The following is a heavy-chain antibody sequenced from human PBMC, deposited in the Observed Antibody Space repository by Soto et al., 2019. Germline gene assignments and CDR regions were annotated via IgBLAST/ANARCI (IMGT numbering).Heavy chain of an antibody. Sequence: EVQLLESGGGLGQPGGSLRLSCAASGFSFSNYAMNWVRLAPGKRLEWVSSIIGVGTDTYYADSVRGRFTISRDNSRDTLFLQINSLRGDDTAIYFCAKGSAGRCIGPRCYPFDHWGQGTLVTVSS. V-gene: IGHV3-23*01. CDR1: GFSFSNYA. CDR3: AKGSAGRCIGPRCYPFDH. CDR2: IIGVGTDT. D-gene: IGHD2-15*01. J-gene: IGHJ4*02.